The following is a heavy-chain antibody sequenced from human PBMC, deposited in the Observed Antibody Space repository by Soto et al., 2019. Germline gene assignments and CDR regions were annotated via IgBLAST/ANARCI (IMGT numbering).Heavy chain of an antibody. CDR1: GGSISSYY. V-gene: IGHV4-59*01. CDR3: ARERWQVDTNSYYYYMDV. CDR2: IYYSGST. D-gene: IGHD5-18*01. Sequence: QVQLQESGPGLVKPSETLSLTCTVSGGSISSYYWSWIRQPPGKGLEWIGYIYYSGSTNYNPSLKSRVTISVDTSKHQFSLTLRSVTAAATAVYYCARERWQVDTNSYYYYMDVWGKGTTVTVSS. J-gene: IGHJ6*03.